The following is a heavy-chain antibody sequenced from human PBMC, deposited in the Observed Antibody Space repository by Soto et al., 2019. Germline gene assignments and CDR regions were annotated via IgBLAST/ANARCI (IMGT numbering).Heavy chain of an antibody. V-gene: IGHV1-18*01. Sequence: QVQLVQSGAEVKKPGASVKVSCKASGYTFTSYGISWVRQAPGQGLEWMGWISAYNANTNYAQKLQGRVTMTTDTSTSTSYMELRSLRSDDTAVYFCARDRLDIVATTYYYYYGMDVWGQGTTVTVSS. CDR3: ARDRLDIVATTYYYYYGMDV. CDR2: ISAYNANT. J-gene: IGHJ6*02. CDR1: GYTFTSYG. D-gene: IGHD5-12*01.